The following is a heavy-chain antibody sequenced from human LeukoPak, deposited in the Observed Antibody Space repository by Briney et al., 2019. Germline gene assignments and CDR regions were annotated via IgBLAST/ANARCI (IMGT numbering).Heavy chain of an antibody. Sequence: SETLSLTCSVSGASVYSDSSYWTWIRQAPGKGLEWIGYVDYRGGTKYNASLKSRVTISLETSKNQFSLKLSSVTAADTAVYYCARDFRGSVDAFDIWGQGTMVAVSS. V-gene: IGHV4-61*01. J-gene: IGHJ3*02. CDR2: VDYRGGT. CDR3: ARDFRGSVDAFDI. CDR1: GASVYSDSSY.